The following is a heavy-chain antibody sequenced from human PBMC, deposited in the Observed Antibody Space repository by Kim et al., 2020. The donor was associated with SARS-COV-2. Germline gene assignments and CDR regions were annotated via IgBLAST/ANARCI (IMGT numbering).Heavy chain of an antibody. D-gene: IGHD1-1*01. V-gene: IGHV1-18*01. J-gene: IGHJ3*02. CDR3: AMGNGAFDI. CDR2: ANT. Sequence: ANTNYAQKPQGRVTMTTDTSTSTAYMGLRSLRSDDTAVYYCAMGNGAFDIWGQGTMVTVSS.